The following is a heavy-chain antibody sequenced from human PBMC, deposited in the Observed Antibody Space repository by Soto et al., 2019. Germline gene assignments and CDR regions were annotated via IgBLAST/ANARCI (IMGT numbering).Heavy chain of an antibody. V-gene: IGHV4-34*01. D-gene: IGHD1-1*01. CDR1: GQSFSGHS. J-gene: IGHJ4*02. CDR3: ARGSGIVALPGELEDVNYDY. CDR2: INESGST. Sequence: QVQLQQWGAGLVKPSETLSLSCAVYGQSFSGHSWAWIRQPPGKGLEWIGEINESGSTYYNPSLKSRVTISTDTSKNQCSLKLSSVSAADTAAYFCARGSGIVALPGELEDVNYDYWGQGTLGNVSS.